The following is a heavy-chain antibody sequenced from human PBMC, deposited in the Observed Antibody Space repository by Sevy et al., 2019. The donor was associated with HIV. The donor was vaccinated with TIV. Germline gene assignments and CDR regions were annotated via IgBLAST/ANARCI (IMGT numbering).Heavy chain of an antibody. CDR1: GGSISSYY. V-gene: IGHV4-59*01. J-gene: IGHJ4*02. D-gene: IGHD6-19*01. CDR3: ARDHSSGWATSNNFDY. Sequence: SETLSLTCTVSGGSISSYYWSWIRQPPGKGLEWIGYIYYSGSTNYNPSLKSRVTISVDTSKNQFSLKLSSVTAADTAVYYCARDHSSGWATSNNFDYWGQGTLVTVSS. CDR2: IYYSGST.